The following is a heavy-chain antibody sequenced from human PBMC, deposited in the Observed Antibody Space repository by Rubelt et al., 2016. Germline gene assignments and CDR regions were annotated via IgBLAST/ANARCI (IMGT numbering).Heavy chain of an antibody. CDR3: ARGSSGSNDACDI. V-gene: IGHV3-21*01. D-gene: IGHD6-19*01. J-gene: IGHJ3*02. CDR1: GFTFSSYS. CDR2: ISSSSSYI. Sequence: EVQLVESGGGLVKPGGSLRLSCAASGFTFSSYSMNWVRQAPGKGLEWVSSISSSSSYIYYADSVKGRLHNSRDNGKNSLYLQMNSLRAEDTAVDYCARGSSGSNDACDIWGQGTMVTVSS.